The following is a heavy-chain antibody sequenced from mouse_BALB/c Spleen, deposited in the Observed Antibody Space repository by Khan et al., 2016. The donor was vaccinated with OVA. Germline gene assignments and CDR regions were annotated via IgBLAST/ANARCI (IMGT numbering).Heavy chain of an antibody. V-gene: IGHV1-7*01. CDR1: GYTFTSYW. Sequence: QVQLQQSGAELAKPGASVKMSCKASGYTFTSYWMHWVKQRPGPGLEWIGYINPSTGYTEYNQKCKDKATLTAVKSSRPAYMQLSSLTAEDSAVYYCASKYDWYFDVWGAGTTVTVSS. J-gene: IGHJ1*01. D-gene: IGHD2-14*01. CDR2: INPSTGYT. CDR3: ASKYDWYFDV.